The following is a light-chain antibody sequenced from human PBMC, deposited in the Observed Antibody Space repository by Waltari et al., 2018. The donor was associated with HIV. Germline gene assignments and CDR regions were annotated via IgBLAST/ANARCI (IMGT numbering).Light chain of an antibody. CDR1: SGPSRSA. CDR2: LNGDGRN. V-gene: IGLV4-69*01. CDR3: QTWGTGFVV. Sequence: QLVLTQSPSASASLAASVKLTSTLTSGPSRSAIPWHQQQPVRGARFSLSLNGDGRNLTGDGIPDRFSGSSSGTERYLTITSLQADDEADYYCQTWGTGFVVFGGGTKLTVL. J-gene: IGLJ2*01.